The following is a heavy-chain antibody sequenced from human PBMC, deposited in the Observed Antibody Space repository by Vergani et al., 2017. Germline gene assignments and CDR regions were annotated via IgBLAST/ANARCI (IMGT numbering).Heavy chain of an antibody. CDR1: GGSISSGSYY. V-gene: IGHV4-61*02. CDR2: IYTSGST. Sequence: QVQLQESGPGLVKPSQTLSLTCTVSGGSISSGSYYWSWIRQPAGKGLEWIGRIYTSGSTNYNPSLKSRVPISVDTSKNQFSLTLSSVTAADTTVYYCARAGRGYSYGVDYWGQGTLVTVSS. J-gene: IGHJ4*02. CDR3: ARAGRGYSYGVDY. D-gene: IGHD5-18*01.